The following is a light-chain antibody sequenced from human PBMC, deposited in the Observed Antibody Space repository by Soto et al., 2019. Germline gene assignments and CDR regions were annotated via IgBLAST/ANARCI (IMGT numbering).Light chain of an antibody. CDR1: SSDVGGYNC. J-gene: IGLJ1*01. CDR2: EVN. CDR3: SSCADNNIDV. Sequence: QSALTQPPSASGSPGQSVTISCTGTSSDVGGYNCVSWYQQHPGKVPKLMISEVNKRPSGVPDRFSGSKSGNTASLTVSGLQAEDEADYYCSSCADNNIDVFGTGTKLTVL. V-gene: IGLV2-8*01.